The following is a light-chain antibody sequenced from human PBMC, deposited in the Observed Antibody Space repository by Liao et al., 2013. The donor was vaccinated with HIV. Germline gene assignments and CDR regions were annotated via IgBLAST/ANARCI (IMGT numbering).Light chain of an antibody. Sequence: SYELTQPPSVSVSPGQTASITCSGDTLWDKSPSWYQQRPGQPPVLVIYQGTKRPSGIPERFSGSYSGNTATLTISGTQAMDEADYFCQAWDSRADVVFGGGTKLTVL. CDR3: QAWDSRADVV. J-gene: IGLJ2*01. CDR1: TLWDKS. CDR2: QGT. V-gene: IGLV3-1*01.